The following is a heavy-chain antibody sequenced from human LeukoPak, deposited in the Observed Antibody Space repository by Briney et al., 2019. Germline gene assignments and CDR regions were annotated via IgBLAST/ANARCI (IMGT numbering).Heavy chain of an antibody. CDR3: ARHGDYYYYMDV. Sequence: PSETLSLTCTVSGGFISSNSYYWGWIRHPPGKGLEWIGSIYYSGSTYYNSSLKSRVTMSVDTSKNQFSLKLSSVTAADTAVYYCARHGDYYYYMDVWGKGTTVTISS. CDR1: GGFISSNSYY. D-gene: IGHD3-3*01. CDR2: IYYSGST. J-gene: IGHJ6*03. V-gene: IGHV4-39*01.